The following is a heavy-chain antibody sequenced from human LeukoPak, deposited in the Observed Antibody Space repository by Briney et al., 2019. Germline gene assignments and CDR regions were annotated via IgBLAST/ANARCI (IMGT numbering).Heavy chain of an antibody. CDR1: GFTFSNYW. CDR2: INEDGSEK. J-gene: IGHJ4*02. V-gene: IGHV3-7*05. D-gene: IGHD6-19*01. CDR3: ARDPLIAVAGIYFDY. Sequence: GGSLRLSCAASGFTFSNYWMNWVRQAPGKGLEWVANINEDGSEKNYVDSVKGRFTISRDNAKNSLYLQMSSLRAEDTAVYYCARDPLIAVAGIYFDYWGQGTLVTVSS.